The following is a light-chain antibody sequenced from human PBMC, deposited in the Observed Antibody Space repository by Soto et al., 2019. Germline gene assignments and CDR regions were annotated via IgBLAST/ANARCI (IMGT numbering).Light chain of an antibody. CDR2: DAS. CDR3: QQYGNSPLT. CDR1: QSVSSSY. Sequence: EIVLTQTPGTLSLSPGERATLSCRASQSVSSSYLAWYQQKHGQAPRLIIYDASSRATGIPDRFSGSGSGTDCNLTISRLEPEDFAVYYCQQYGNSPLTFGGGTKVDI. J-gene: IGKJ4*01. V-gene: IGKV3-20*01.